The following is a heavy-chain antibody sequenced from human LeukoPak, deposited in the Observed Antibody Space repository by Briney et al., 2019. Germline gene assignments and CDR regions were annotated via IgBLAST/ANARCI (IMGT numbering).Heavy chain of an antibody. Sequence: PSETLSLTCTVSGGSISSGGYYWSWIRQHPGKGLEWIGYIYYSGSTYYNPSLKSRVTISVDTSKNQFSLKLSSVTAADTAVYYCARDRSSGWQGAFDMWGQGTMVTVSS. D-gene: IGHD6-19*01. CDR3: ARDRSSGWQGAFDM. CDR2: IYYSGST. V-gene: IGHV4-31*03. CDR1: GGSISSGGYY. J-gene: IGHJ3*02.